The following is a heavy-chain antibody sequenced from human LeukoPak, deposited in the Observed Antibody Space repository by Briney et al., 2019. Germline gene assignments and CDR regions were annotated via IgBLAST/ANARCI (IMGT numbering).Heavy chain of an antibody. CDR1: GFTFSSYS. V-gene: IGHV3-48*02. Sequence: GGSLRLSCAASGFTFSSYSMNWVRQAPGKGLEWVSYISSSSSTIYYADSVKGRFTISRDNAKNSLYLQMNSLRDEDTAVYYCAREGKDTAMGRAVDYYGMDVWGQGTTATVSS. CDR2: ISSSSSTI. D-gene: IGHD5-18*01. J-gene: IGHJ6*02. CDR3: AREGKDTAMGRAVDYYGMDV.